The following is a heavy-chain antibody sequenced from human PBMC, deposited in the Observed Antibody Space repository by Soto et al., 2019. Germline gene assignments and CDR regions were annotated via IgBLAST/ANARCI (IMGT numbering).Heavy chain of an antibody. J-gene: IGHJ6*02. CDR2: IYYSGST. CDR3: ARADYYDSGGYYGGYYYYGMDV. Sequence: KPSETLSLTCTVSGGSVSSGSYYWSWIRQPPGKGLEWIGYIYYSGSTNYNPSLKSRVTISVDTSKNQFSLKLSSVTAADTAVYYCARADYYDSGGYYGGYYYYGMDVWGQGTTVTVSS. D-gene: IGHD3-22*01. V-gene: IGHV4-61*01. CDR1: GGSVSSGSYY.